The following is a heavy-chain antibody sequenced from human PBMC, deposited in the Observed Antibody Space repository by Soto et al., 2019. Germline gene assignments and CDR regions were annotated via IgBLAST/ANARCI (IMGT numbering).Heavy chain of an antibody. CDR3: ARASLLWFGELSSADGMDV. CDR1: GGSVSSGSYY. D-gene: IGHD3-10*01. J-gene: IGHJ6*02. CDR2: IYYSGST. V-gene: IGHV4-61*01. Sequence: SETLSLTCTVSGGSVSSGSYYWSWIRQPPGKGLEWIGYIYYSGSTNYNPSLKSRVTISVDTSKNQFSLKLSSVTAADTAVYYCARASLLWFGELSSADGMDVWGQGTTVTVSS.